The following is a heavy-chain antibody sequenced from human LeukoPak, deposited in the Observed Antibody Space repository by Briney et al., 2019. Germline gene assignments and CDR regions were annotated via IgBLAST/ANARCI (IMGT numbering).Heavy chain of an antibody. CDR1: GFTFSSYG. CDR2: IYYDGSNI. V-gene: IGHV3-33*08. D-gene: IGHD1-1*01. J-gene: IGHJ4*02. CDR3: ARDWKTNSFDY. Sequence: GRSLRLSCAASGFTFSSYGMHWVRQAPGKGLEWVAFIYYDGSNIYYADYVKGRFTISRDISKNTLYLQMDSLRAEDTAIYYCARDWKTNSFDYWGQGTLVTVSS.